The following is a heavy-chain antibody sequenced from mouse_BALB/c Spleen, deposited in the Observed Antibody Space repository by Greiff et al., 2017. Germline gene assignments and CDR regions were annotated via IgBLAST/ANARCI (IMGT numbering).Heavy chain of an antibody. CDR2: IDPSDSET. J-gene: IGHJ1*01. Sequence: QVQLQQSGPQLVRPGASVKISCKASGYSFTSYWMHWVKQRPGQGLEWIGMIDPSDSETRLNQKFKDKATLTVDKSSSTAYMQLSSPTSEDSAVYYCARRDWDWYFDVWGAGTTVTVSS. CDR1: GYSFTSYW. V-gene: IGHV1S127*01. D-gene: IGHD4-1*01. CDR3: ARRDWDWYFDV.